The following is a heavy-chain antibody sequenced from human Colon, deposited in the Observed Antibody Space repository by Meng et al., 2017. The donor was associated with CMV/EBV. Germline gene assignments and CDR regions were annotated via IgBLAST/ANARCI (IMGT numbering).Heavy chain of an antibody. D-gene: IGHD5-12*01. CDR1: GDSMTLYY. CDR3: ARDSRGFLDY. CDR2: IYERGRP. V-gene: IGHV4-59*01. Sequence: SETLSLTGTVSGDSMTLYYWTWIRQSPGKGLEFIGNIYERGRPSYESPLKSRVTIAQDTAKTQFSLKLKSVAAADTAIYYCARDSRGFLDYWGQGILVTVSS. J-gene: IGHJ4*02.